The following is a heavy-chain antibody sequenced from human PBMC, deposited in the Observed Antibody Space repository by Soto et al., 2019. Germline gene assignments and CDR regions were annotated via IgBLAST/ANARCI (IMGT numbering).Heavy chain of an antibody. Sequence: EVQLVDSGGGLVQPGGSLRLSCEASGFSFSAYWMSWIRQAPGKGLEWVANIKQDGSKKSYADSVKGRFTISRDNAKNSLYVQMNSLRAEDTDVYYCAREGEGGFDYWGQGTLVTVSS. CDR1: GFSFSAYW. CDR2: IKQDGSKK. J-gene: IGHJ4*02. CDR3: AREGEGGFDY. V-gene: IGHV3-7*05.